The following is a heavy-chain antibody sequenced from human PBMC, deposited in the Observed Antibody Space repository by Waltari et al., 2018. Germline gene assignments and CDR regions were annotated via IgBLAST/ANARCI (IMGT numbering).Heavy chain of an antibody. CDR3: ARGTGATVTFDL. CDR1: GGSFGAYF. D-gene: IGHD4-17*01. Sequence: QVQLQQWGAGQLKPSETLSLTCAVYGGSFGAYFWTWIRQPPGEGLEWIGEINQSEGSNYKPSLASRITMSLDTSKNKFSLKLTSVTAADTAMYYCARGTGATVTFDLWGQGVLVTVSS. V-gene: IGHV4-34*01. J-gene: IGHJ4*02. CDR2: INQSEGS.